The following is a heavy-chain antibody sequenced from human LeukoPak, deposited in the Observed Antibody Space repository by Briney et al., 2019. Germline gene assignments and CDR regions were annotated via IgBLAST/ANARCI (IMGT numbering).Heavy chain of an antibody. D-gene: IGHD3-22*01. CDR1: GFTFSSYS. J-gene: IGHJ4*02. V-gene: IGHV3-21*01. CDR3: AKSIVARSRSFQSYYFDY. CDR2: ISSSSSYI. Sequence: GGSLRLSCAASGFTFSSYSMNWVRQAPGKGLEWVSSISSSSSYIYYADSVKGRFTISRDNSKNTLYLQMNSPRAEDTAVYYCAKSIVARSRSFQSYYFDYWGQGTLVTASS.